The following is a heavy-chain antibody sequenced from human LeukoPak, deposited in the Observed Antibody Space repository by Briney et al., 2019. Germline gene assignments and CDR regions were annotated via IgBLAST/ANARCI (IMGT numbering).Heavy chain of an antibody. V-gene: IGHV3-30*04. CDR3: ARGSIDWQAVAFDC. J-gene: IGHJ4*02. D-gene: IGHD2-21*01. Sequence: GSLRLSCAAAGFIFSPYTMHWVRQAPGKGLEWVALISYDGTDKYYADSVKGRFTISRDNSKNTLYLQTNSLRTEDTAVYYCARGSIDWQAVAFDCWGQGTLVTVSS. CDR1: GFIFSPYT. CDR2: ISYDGTDK.